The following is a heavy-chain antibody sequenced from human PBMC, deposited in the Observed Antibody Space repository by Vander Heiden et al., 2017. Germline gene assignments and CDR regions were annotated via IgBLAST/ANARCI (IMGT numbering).Heavy chain of an antibody. J-gene: IGHJ2*01. V-gene: IGHV4-59*11. CDR1: SRSFSGHY. D-gene: IGHD3-22*01. CDR2: LYSSGHT. Sequence: QVQLQESGPELGRPSDTLSLPCTVSSRSFSGHYWSWIRQPPGRGLEWLGYLYSSGHTNYNPSLKGRVTMSIDTSKNQFSLKLRSLTAADTAVYYCAGGWASGWDFWYFDLWGRGTLVTVSS. CDR3: AGGWASGWDFWYFDL.